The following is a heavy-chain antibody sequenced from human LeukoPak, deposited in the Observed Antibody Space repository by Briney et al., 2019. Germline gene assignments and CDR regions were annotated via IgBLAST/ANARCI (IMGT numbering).Heavy chain of an antibody. Sequence: GGSLRLSCAASGFTFSSYWMSWVRQAPGKGLEWVANIKQDGSEKYYVDSVKGRFTISRDNAKNSLYLQMNSLRAEDTAVYYCARSSPSSGWYYYYYMDVWGKGTTVTVSS. CDR1: GFTFSSYW. D-gene: IGHD3-22*01. CDR3: ARSSPSSGWYYYYYMDV. J-gene: IGHJ6*03. V-gene: IGHV3-7*01. CDR2: IKQDGSEK.